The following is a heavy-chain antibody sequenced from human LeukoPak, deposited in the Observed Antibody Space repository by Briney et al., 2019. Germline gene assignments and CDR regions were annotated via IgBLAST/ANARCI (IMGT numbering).Heavy chain of an antibody. V-gene: IGHV5-51*01. CDR2: IYPGDSDT. J-gene: IGHJ5*02. CDR1: GYSFTSYW. CDR3: ARLRSYYYGSGSYWFDP. D-gene: IGHD3-10*01. Sequence: GESLKISCKGSGYSFTSYWIGWVRQMPGKGLEWMGIIYPGDSDTRYSPSFQGQVTISADKSISTAYLQWSSLKASDTAMYYCARLRSYYYGSGSYWFDPWGQGTLVTVSS.